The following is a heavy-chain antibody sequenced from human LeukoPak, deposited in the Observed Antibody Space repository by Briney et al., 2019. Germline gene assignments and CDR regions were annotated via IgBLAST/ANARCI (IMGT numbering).Heavy chain of an antibody. CDR2: NYDSGST. CDR3: ARAGYCSGGSCYPSCDYYYYYMDV. CDR1: GGSISSGDYY. J-gene: IGHJ6*03. Sequence: SETLSLTCTVSGGSISSGDYYWSWLRQPPGKGWEWFGYNYDSGSTYYNPTLKSRVTISVDTSKNQFSLKLSSETAADTAVYYCARAGYCSGGSCYPSCDYYYYYMDVWGKGTTVTVSS. D-gene: IGHD2-15*01. V-gene: IGHV4-30-4*08.